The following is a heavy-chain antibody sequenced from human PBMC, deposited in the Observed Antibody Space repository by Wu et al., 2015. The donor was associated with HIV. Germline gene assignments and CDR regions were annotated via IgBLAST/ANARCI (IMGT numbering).Heavy chain of an antibody. V-gene: IGHV1-24*01. CDR1: GYSLTDLS. CDR2: FDPRNGKT. Sequence: QDLPVQSGAEVKKPGASVRVACKVFGYSLTDLSMHWVRQAPGKGLEWMGGFDPRNGKTIYAQKFQGRVTMTEDTSKDTAYIEQSSLRSEDTAVYYCATLRGGSYESTGKGYFDHWGQGTLVTVSS. D-gene: IGHD3-22*01. CDR3: ATLRGGSYESTGKGYFDH. J-gene: IGHJ4*02.